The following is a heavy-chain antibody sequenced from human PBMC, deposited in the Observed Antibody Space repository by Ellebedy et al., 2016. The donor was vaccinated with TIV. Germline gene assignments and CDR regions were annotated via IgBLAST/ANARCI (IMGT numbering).Heavy chain of an antibody. D-gene: IGHD5-12*01. CDR2: INPNTGGT. V-gene: IGHV1-2*02. J-gene: IGHJ4*02. CDR3: ARDFGHSGYDLLDY. Sequence: ASVKVSCKASGYTFTSYYMHWVRQAPGQGLEWMGWINPNTGGTTYAQKFQGRVTMTRDTSISTVYMDLSSLRSEDTAVYYCARDFGHSGYDLLDYWGQGTLVTVSS. CDR1: GYTFTSYY.